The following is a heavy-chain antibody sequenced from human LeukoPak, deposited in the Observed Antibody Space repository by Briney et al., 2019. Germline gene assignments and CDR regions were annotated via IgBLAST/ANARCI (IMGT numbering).Heavy chain of an antibody. V-gene: IGHV3-23*01. J-gene: IGHJ6*03. Sequence: PGGSLRLSCAASEFTFNNYAVSWVRQAPGQGLEWVSTISGRGGITYYADSVKGRFTISRDNSKNTVFLQMNSLRVDDTAVYYCAKALRETHRPVYSYYYVDVWGKGTTVTVSS. CDR2: ISGRGGIT. CDR3: AKALRETHRPVYSYYYVDV. CDR1: EFTFNNYA.